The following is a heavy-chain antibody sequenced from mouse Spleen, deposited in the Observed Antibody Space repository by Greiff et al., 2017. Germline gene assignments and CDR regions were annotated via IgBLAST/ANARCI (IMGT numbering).Heavy chain of an antibody. CDR1: GFTFSSYA. CDR3: ARGIGPHYFDY. CDR2: ISSGGSYT. J-gene: IGHJ2*01. V-gene: IGHV5-9-1*01. D-gene: IGHD3-1*01. Sequence: EVMLVESGGGLVKPGGSLKLSCAASGFTFSSYAMSWVRQTPEKRLEWVATISSGGSYTYYPDSVKGRSTISRDNAKNTLYLQMSSLRSEDTAMYYCARGIGPHYFDYWGQGTTLTVSS.